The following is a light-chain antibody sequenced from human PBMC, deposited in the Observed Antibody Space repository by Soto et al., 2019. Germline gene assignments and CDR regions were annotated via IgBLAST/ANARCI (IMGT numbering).Light chain of an antibody. CDR3: QEYNDWPPMNT. CDR2: GAS. J-gene: IGKJ2*01. V-gene: IGKV3-15*01. Sequence: EIVMTQSPATLSASPGERATLSCTASQSVSSNLAWYQQKPGQAPRLLIYGASTRATGIPARFSGSGSGTEFTLTISSLESEDFAVYYCQEYNDWPPMNTLCQGAKLEIK. CDR1: QSVSSN.